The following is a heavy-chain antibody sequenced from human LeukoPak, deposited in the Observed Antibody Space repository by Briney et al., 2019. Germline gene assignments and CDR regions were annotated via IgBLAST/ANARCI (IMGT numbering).Heavy chain of an antibody. D-gene: IGHD5-12*01. Sequence: ASVKVSCKASGGTFSSYAISWVRQAPGQGLEWMGGIIPIFGTANYAQKFQGRVTITADKSTSTAYMELSSLRSEDTAVYYCARALYSGYDCLFDYWGQGTLVTVSS. J-gene: IGHJ4*02. V-gene: IGHV1-69*06. CDR1: GGTFSSYA. CDR3: ARALYSGYDCLFDY. CDR2: IIPIFGTA.